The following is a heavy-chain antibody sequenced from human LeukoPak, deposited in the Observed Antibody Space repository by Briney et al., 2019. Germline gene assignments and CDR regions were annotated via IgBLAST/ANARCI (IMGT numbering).Heavy chain of an antibody. Sequence: PSETLSLTCTVSGGSISSYYWSWIRQPPGRGLEWIGYIYYSGSTNYNPSLKSRVTISVDTSKNQFSLKLSSVTAADTAVYYCARDSGYGDPFDYWGQGTLVTVYS. D-gene: IGHD4-17*01. J-gene: IGHJ4*02. CDR3: ARDSGYGDPFDY. CDR1: GGSISSYY. CDR2: IYYSGST. V-gene: IGHV4-59*01.